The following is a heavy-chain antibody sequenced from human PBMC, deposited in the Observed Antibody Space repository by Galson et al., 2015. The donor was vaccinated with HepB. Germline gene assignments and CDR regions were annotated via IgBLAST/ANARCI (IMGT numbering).Heavy chain of an antibody. CDR2: INPGDSNT. V-gene: IGHV5-51*03. CDR3: ARPGRGDGYNFRGDAFEI. J-gene: IGHJ3*02. CDR1: GYSFNTHW. D-gene: IGHD5-24*01. Sequence: QSGAEVIKPGESLTISCKGSGYSFNTHWIGWVRQMPGEGLEWMGTINPGDSNTSYSSSFQGQVTISADKSISTAYLQWSSLKASDTATYYCARPGRGDGYNFRGDAFEIWGQGTMVTVSS.